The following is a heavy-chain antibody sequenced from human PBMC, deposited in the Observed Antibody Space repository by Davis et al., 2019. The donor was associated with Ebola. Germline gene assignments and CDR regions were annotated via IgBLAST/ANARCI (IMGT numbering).Heavy chain of an antibody. CDR1: GFTFSSYA. J-gene: IGHJ4*02. CDR3: ARGPSTGNSFTY. Sequence: GGSLRLSCAASGFTFSSYAMSWVRQAPGKGLEWVSDISSGGGAPYYADSVKGRFTTFRDNPKNTLYLQMNSLRAEDTAFYYCARGPSTGNSFTYWGQGALVTVSS. CDR2: ISSGGGAP. D-gene: IGHD6-13*01. V-gene: IGHV3-23*01.